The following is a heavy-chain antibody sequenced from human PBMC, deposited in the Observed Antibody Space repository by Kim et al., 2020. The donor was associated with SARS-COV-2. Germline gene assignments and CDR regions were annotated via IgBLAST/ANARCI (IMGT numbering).Heavy chain of an antibody. Sequence: SETLSLTCTVSGGSISSSSYYWGWIRQPPGKGLEWIGSIYYSGSTYYNPSLKSRVTISVDTSKNQFSLKLSSVTAADTAVYYCASGNSSGWRRYAFDIWGQGTMVTVSS. J-gene: IGHJ3*02. CDR2: IYYSGST. CDR1: GGSISSSSYY. D-gene: IGHD6-19*01. V-gene: IGHV4-39*01. CDR3: ASGNSSGWRRYAFDI.